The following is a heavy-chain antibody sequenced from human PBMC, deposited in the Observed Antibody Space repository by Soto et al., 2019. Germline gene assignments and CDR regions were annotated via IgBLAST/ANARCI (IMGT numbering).Heavy chain of an antibody. Sequence: EVQLLESGGGLVQPGGSLRLSCAASGFTLSNYAMSWVRQAPGQGLEWVSTISGSGGRIYYAGSVKGRFTISRDNSKNTLYLQMSSLRAEDTAVYYCGKTEGVEGQLVDSWGQGTLVTVSS. CDR1: GFTLSNYA. CDR2: ISGSGGRI. CDR3: GKTEGVEGQLVDS. V-gene: IGHV3-23*01. J-gene: IGHJ4*02. D-gene: IGHD6-6*01.